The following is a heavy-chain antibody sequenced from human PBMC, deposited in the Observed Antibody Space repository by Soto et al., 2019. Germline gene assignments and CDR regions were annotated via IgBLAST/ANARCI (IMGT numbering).Heavy chain of an antibody. J-gene: IGHJ5*02. Sequence: QVQLVQAGTEVKKDGASVKVTRKASGYTFTGYYIHWLRQAPGQGLEWLGWLNPKSGDTKYAQKFQGRVTMTNDTSTTTAYMELSRLGSDDTAVYYCARGDFDTTANFYAGWFDPWGQGTLVTVSS. CDR1: GYTFTGYY. V-gene: IGHV1-2*02. D-gene: IGHD2-21*02. CDR2: LNPKSGDT. CDR3: ARGDFDTTANFYAGWFDP.